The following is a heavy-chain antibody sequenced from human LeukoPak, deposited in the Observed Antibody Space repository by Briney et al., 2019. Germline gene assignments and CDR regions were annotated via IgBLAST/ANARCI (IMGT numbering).Heavy chain of an antibody. D-gene: IGHD6-25*01. CDR1: GGSITSGTNY. CDR2: IYISGST. CDR3: ARAAPPETDYYMDV. V-gene: IGHV4-61*02. J-gene: IGHJ6*03. Sequence: SQTLSLTCAVSGGSITSGTNYWSWIRQPAGKGLEWIGRIYISGSTNYNPSLKSRVTISLDTSKNQFSLKLSSVTAADTAVYYCARAAPPETDYYMDVWGKGTTVTVSS.